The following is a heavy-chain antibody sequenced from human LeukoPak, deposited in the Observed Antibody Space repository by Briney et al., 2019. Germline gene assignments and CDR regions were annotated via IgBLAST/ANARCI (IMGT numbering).Heavy chain of an antibody. CDR3: AKDQVSAQQWPYY. CDR2: ISGSGGTT. D-gene: IGHD6-19*01. CDR1: GFTFSSYA. V-gene: IGHV3-23*01. Sequence: PGGSLRLSCAASGFTFSSYAMIWVRQAPGKGLEWVSAISGSGGTTYYADSVKGRFTISRDNSKNTLYLQMNSLRAEDTAVYYCAKDQVSAQQWPYYWGQGTLVTVSS. J-gene: IGHJ4*02.